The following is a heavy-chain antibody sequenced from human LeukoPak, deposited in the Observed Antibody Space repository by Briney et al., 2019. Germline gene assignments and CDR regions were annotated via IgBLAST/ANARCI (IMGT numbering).Heavy chain of an antibody. V-gene: IGHV4-59*01. CDR3: ARARGNLDAFDI. J-gene: IGHJ3*02. CDR2: IYYSGST. Sequence: PSETLSLTCTVSGGSISSYYWSWIRQPPGKGLEWIGCIYYSGSTNYNPSLKSRVTISVDTSKNQFSLKLSSVTAADTAVYYCARARGNLDAFDIWGQGTMVTVSS. CDR1: GGSISSYY. D-gene: IGHD4-23*01.